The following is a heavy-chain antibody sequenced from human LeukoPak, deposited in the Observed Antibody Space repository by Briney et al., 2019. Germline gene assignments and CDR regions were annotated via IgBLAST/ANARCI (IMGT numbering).Heavy chain of an antibody. CDR2: INWNGGST. CDR3: AKDMGLAAAGKIDY. Sequence: GGTLRLSCAASGFTFDDSVMSWVRQAPGKGLEWVSGINWNGGSTGYADSVKGRFTISRDNAKNSLYLQMSSLRAEDTALYYCAKDMGLAAAGKIDYWGQGTLVTVSS. J-gene: IGHJ4*02. D-gene: IGHD6-13*01. V-gene: IGHV3-20*04. CDR1: GFTFDDSV.